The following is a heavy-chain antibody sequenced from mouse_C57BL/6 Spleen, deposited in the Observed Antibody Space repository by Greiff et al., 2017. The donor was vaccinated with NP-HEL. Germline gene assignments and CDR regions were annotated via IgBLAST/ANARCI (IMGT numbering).Heavy chain of an antibody. Sequence: QVQLQQSGAELVMPGASVKLSCKASGYTFTSYWMHWVKQRPGQGLEWIGEIDPSDSYTNYNQKFKGKSTLTVDKSSSTAYMQLSSLTSEDSAVYYCARGVGSSYWGQGTTLTVSS. D-gene: IGHD1-1*01. V-gene: IGHV1-69*01. CDR3: ARGVGSSY. CDR2: IDPSDSYT. CDR1: GYTFTSYW. J-gene: IGHJ2*01.